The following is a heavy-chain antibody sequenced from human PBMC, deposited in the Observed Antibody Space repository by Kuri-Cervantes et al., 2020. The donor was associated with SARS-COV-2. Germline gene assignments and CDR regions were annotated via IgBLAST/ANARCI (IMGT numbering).Heavy chain of an antibody. D-gene: IGHD1-7*01. V-gene: IGHV3-15*07. CDR3: TTDAGGPITGTTMDY. Sequence: GGSLRLSCAASGFTFSNAWMNWVRQAPGKGLEWVGRIKSKTDGGTTDYAAPVKGRFTISRDDSKNTLYLQMNSPKTEDTAVYYCTTDAGGPITGTTMDYWGQGTLVTVSS. J-gene: IGHJ4*02. CDR1: GFTFSNAW. CDR2: IKSKTDGGTT.